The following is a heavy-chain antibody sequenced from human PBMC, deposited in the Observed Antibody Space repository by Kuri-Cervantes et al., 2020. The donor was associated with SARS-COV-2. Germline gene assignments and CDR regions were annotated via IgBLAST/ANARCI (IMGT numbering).Heavy chain of an antibody. Sequence: APVKVSCKASGYTFTSYDINWVRQATGQGLEWMGIINPSGGSTSYAQKFQGRVTMTRDTSTSTVYMELSSLRSEDTAVYYCARDKSSDDYVWGSYRKLDAFDIWGQGTMVTVSS. CDR3: ARDKSSDDYVWGSYRKLDAFDI. D-gene: IGHD3-16*02. CDR2: INPSGGST. CDR1: GYTFTSYD. V-gene: IGHV1-46*01. J-gene: IGHJ3*02.